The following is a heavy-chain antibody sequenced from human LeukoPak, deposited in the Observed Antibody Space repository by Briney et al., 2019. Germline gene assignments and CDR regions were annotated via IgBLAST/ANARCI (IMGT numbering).Heavy chain of an antibody. CDR1: GFSLSNARMG. V-gene: IGHV2-26*01. J-gene: IGHJ4*02. CDR2: IFSNDEK. D-gene: IGHD3-10*01. CDR3: ARHYYGSGSYLLFFDY. Sequence: SGPVLVKPTETLTLTCTVSGFSLSNARMGVSWIRQPPGKALEWLAHIFSNDEKSYRTSLKSRLTISKDTSKSQVVLTMTNMDPVDTATYYCARHYYGSGSYLLFFDYWGQGTLVTVSS.